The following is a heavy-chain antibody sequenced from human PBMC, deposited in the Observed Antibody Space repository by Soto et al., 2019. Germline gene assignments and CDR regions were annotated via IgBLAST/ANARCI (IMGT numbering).Heavy chain of an antibody. CDR3: ARGIWGIAARSPTYYYYYMDV. CDR1: GFTFSSYW. J-gene: IGHJ6*03. Sequence: GGSLRLSCAASGFTFSSYWMSWVHQAPGKGLEWVANIKQDGSEKYYVDSVKGRFTISRDNAKNSLYLQMNSLRAEDTAVYYCARGIWGIAARSPTYYYYYMDVWGKGTTVTVSS. D-gene: IGHD6-6*01. V-gene: IGHV3-7*01. CDR2: IKQDGSEK.